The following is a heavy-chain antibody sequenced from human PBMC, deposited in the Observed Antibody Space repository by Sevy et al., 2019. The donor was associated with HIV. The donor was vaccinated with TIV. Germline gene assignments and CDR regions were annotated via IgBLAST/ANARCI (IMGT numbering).Heavy chain of an antibody. CDR2: IRQDGSEI. CDR3: VRAIQSDGSF. CDR1: GFNLENFW. Sequence: GGSLRLSCVASGFNLENFWMNWVRQAPGKGLEWVANIRQDGSEIYYVASVKGRFTISRDNARNLVYLQMNSRRVEDTALYYCVRAIQSDGSFWGQGALVTVSS. J-gene: IGHJ4*02. V-gene: IGHV3-7*01. D-gene: IGHD6-19*01.